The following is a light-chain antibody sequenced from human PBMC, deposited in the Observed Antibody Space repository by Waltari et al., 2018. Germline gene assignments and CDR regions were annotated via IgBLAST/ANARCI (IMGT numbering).Light chain of an antibody. V-gene: IGLV10-54*04. CDR1: SKNVCDEG. CDR2: RNT. Sequence: QAGLTQPPSVSKGLRQTATLTRSGNSKNVCDEGGYWLQQHQGHPPKVLSYRNTHRPSVVSERFSASRSGNTASLTISGLQPEDEADYYCSAWDGSLNTWLFGGGTKLTVL. J-gene: IGLJ3*02. CDR3: SAWDGSLNTWL.